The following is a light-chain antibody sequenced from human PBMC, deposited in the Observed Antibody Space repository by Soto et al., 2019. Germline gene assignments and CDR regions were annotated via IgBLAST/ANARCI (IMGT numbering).Light chain of an antibody. CDR1: QSVSSN. CDR2: DAS. Sequence: EIVMTQSPATLSVSPGERATLSCRASQSVSSNLAWYQPQTRQPPRLLIYDASTRATDIPARFSGSGSGTEFXLTIXSLXSEDFAVSYCQQYKSWLYTFGQGTKLEIK. V-gene: IGKV3-15*01. CDR3: QQYKSWLYT. J-gene: IGKJ2*01.